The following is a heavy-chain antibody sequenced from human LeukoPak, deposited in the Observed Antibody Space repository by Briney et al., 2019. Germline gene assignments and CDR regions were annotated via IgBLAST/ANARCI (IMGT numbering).Heavy chain of an antibody. CDR3: ARGYYYDSSGYFYFDY. Sequence: SETLSLTCTVSGGSISSSSYYWGWIRQPPGKGLEWIGYIYYSGSTNYNPSLKSRVTISVDTSKNQFSLKLSSVTAADTAVYYCARGYYYDSSGYFYFDYWGQGTLVTVSS. J-gene: IGHJ4*02. D-gene: IGHD3-22*01. CDR1: GGSISSSSYY. V-gene: IGHV4-61*05. CDR2: IYYSGST.